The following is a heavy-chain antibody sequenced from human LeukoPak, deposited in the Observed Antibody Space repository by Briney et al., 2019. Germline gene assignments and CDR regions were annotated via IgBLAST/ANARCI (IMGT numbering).Heavy chain of an antibody. CDR2: ISSSSSYI. CDR1: GFTVSSNY. CDR3: ASGGYCSGGSCYSSYYMDV. D-gene: IGHD2-15*01. V-gene: IGHV3-21*01. Sequence: GGSLRLSCAASGFTVSSNYMSWVRQAPGKGLEWVSSISSSSSYIYYADSVKGRFTISRDNAKNSLYLQMNSLRAEDTAVYYCASGGYCSGGSCYSSYYMDVWGKGTTVTVSS. J-gene: IGHJ6*03.